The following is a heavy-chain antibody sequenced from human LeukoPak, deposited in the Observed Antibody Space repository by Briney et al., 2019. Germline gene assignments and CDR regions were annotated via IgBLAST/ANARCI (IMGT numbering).Heavy chain of an antibody. Sequence: PGGSLRLSCAASGFTFSSSAMSWVRQAPGKGLEWVSAISNNGGYTYYADSVQGRFTISRDNSKSTLCLQMNSLRSDDAAVYYCARDYSRVSWWELPMDFDYWGQGTLVTVSS. CDR1: GFTFSSSA. D-gene: IGHD1-26*01. J-gene: IGHJ4*02. CDR3: ARDYSRVSWWELPMDFDY. V-gene: IGHV3-23*01. CDR2: ISNNGGYT.